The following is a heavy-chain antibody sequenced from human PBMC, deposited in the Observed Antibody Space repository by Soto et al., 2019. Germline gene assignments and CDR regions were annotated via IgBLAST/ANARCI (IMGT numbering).Heavy chain of an antibody. J-gene: IGHJ4*02. V-gene: IGHV1-46*01. CDR2: ISPDGDVT. CDR3: ARDWRYSSGIDY. D-gene: IGHD3-22*01. Sequence: GASVKVSCKASGFTFSTYFMHWLRQAPGQGLEWMGVISPDGDVTAYAKNFQGRVTLTKDTPTTTLYMELTSLRSEDTAVYYCARDWRYSSGIDYWGQATPVTVSS. CDR1: GFTFSTYF.